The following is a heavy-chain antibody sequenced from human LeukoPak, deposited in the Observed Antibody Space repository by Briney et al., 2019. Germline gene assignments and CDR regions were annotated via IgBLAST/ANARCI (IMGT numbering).Heavy chain of an antibody. CDR3: ARDLAWGAY. Sequence: GGSLRLSCVASGFTFSIYTMSWVRQAPGKGMEWVSSITSSSSSIYSADSVKGRLTISRDNAKNSLYLEMNSLRDEDTAVYYCARDLAWGAYWGQGTLVTVSS. CDR2: ITSSSSSI. D-gene: IGHD3-16*01. V-gene: IGHV3-21*01. CDR1: GFTFSIYT. J-gene: IGHJ4*02.